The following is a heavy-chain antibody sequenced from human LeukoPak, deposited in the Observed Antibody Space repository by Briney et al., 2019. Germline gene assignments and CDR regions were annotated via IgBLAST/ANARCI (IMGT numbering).Heavy chain of an antibody. CDR2: IWYDGSNK. J-gene: IGHJ4*02. CDR3: ARDRDSSGWYDY. Sequence: GGSLRLSCAASGFTFSSYGMHWVRQAPGKGLEWVAVIWYDGSNKYYADSVKGRFTISRDNSKNTLYLQMNSLRADDTAVYYCARDRDSSGWYDYWGQGTLVTVSS. D-gene: IGHD6-19*01. V-gene: IGHV3-30*19. CDR1: GFTFSSYG.